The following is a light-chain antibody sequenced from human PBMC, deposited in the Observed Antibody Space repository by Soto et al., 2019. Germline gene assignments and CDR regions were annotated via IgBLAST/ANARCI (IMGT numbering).Light chain of an antibody. CDR2: AAS. CDR1: LTISSY. V-gene: IGKV1-39*01. CDR3: QQSHSIPWT. J-gene: IGKJ1*01. Sequence: DIQMTQSPSSLSAFVGDRVTITCRASLTISSYLNWYQQKSGKAPKLLISAASSLESGVPPRFSGSGSGTDFTLTITSLQPEDFATYYYQQSHSIPWTFGQGTKVDIK.